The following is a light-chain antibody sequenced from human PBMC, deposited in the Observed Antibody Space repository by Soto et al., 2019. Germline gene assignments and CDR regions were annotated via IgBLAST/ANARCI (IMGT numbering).Light chain of an antibody. J-gene: IGKJ4*01. CDR3: QQGNSYPLT. Sequence: DIQMAQSPSSVSASVGDRLTITCRASQGISGRLAWYQQKPGKAPNLLIYDASTLRNGVPSRFSVSGSGTYFTLTISNLQPEDFATYYSQQGNSYPLTLGGGTKVEIK. V-gene: IGKV1-12*01. CDR1: QGISGR. CDR2: DAS.